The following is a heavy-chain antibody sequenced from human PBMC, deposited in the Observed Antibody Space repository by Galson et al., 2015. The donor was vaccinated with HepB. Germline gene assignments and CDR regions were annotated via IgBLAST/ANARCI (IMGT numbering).Heavy chain of an antibody. CDR2: INPSGGST. Sequence: SVKVSCKASGYTFTSYYMHWVRQAPGQGLEWMGIINPSGGSTSYAQKFQGRVTMTRDTSTSTVYMELSSLRSEDTAVYYCARDPSRGYSSGWYGCYFDYWGQGTLVTVSS. CDR1: GYTFTSYY. J-gene: IGHJ4*02. CDR3: ARDPSRGYSSGWYGCYFDY. V-gene: IGHV1-46*01. D-gene: IGHD6-19*01.